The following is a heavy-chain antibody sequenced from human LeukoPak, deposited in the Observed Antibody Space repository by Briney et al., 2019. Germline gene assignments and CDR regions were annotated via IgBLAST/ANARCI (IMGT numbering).Heavy chain of an antibody. CDR1: GFTFSSYW. V-gene: IGHV3-23*01. D-gene: IGHD3-22*01. Sequence: GGSLRLSCAASGFTFSSYWMSWVRQAPGKGLEWVSAISGSGGSTYYADSVKGRFTISRDNSKNTLYLQMNSLRAEDTAVYYCASPYYYDSSGYYPFDYWGQGTLVTVSS. CDR2: ISGSGGST. J-gene: IGHJ4*02. CDR3: ASPYYYDSSGYYPFDY.